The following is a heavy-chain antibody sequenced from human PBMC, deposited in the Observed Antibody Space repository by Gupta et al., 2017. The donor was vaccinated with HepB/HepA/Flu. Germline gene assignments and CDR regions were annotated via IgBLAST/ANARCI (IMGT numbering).Heavy chain of an antibody. Sequence: EVQLVESGGGLVKPGGSLRLSCAASGFTFSSYSMNWVRQAPGKGLEWVSSISSSSSYIYYADSVKGRFTISRDNAKNSLYLQMNSLRAEDTAVYYCARVIHDFWSGYSYMDVWGKGTTVTVSS. J-gene: IGHJ6*03. V-gene: IGHV3-21*01. D-gene: IGHD3-3*01. CDR1: GFTFSSYS. CDR3: ARVIHDFWSGYSYMDV. CDR2: ISSSSSYI.